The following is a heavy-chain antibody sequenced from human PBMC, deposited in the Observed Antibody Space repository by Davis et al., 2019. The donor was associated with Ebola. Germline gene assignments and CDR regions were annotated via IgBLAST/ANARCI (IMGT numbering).Heavy chain of an antibody. Sequence: GGSLRLSCAASEFTFSSYTMGWVRQAPGKGLEWVSGISSSGGSTYYADSVKGRFTISRDNSKNTLHLQMNSLRAEDTAVYYCAKGGPSVYSSSFTWGQGTLVTVSS. D-gene: IGHD6-13*01. CDR2: ISSSGGST. CDR1: EFTFSSYT. CDR3: AKGGPSVYSSSFT. V-gene: IGHV3-23*01. J-gene: IGHJ5*02.